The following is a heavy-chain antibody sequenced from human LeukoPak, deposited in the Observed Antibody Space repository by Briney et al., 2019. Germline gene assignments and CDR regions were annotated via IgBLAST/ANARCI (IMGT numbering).Heavy chain of an antibody. CDR1: GYTFTSYG. J-gene: IGHJ4*02. V-gene: IGHV1-46*01. D-gene: IGHD3-22*01. CDR2: INPSGGST. Sequence: ASVKVSCKASGYTFTSYGISWVRQAPGQGLEWMGIINPSGGSTSYAQKFQGRVTMTRDTSTSTVYMELSSLKSEDTAVYYCARNRAASGYFYFDYWGQGTLVTVSS. CDR3: ARNRAASGYFYFDY.